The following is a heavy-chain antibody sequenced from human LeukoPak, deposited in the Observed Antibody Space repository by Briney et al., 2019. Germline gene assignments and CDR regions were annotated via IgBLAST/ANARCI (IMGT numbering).Heavy chain of an antibody. J-gene: IGHJ2*01. CDR1: GGPISSYY. CDR2: IYYSGST. CDR3: ARRYSSGYYWYFDL. V-gene: IGHV4-59*08. Sequence: SKTLSLTCTVSGGPISSYYWSWIRQPPGKGLEWIGYIYYSGSTNYNPSLKSRVTISVDTSKNQFSLKLSSVTAADTAVYYCARRYSSGYYWYFDLWGRGTLVTVSS. D-gene: IGHD3-22*01.